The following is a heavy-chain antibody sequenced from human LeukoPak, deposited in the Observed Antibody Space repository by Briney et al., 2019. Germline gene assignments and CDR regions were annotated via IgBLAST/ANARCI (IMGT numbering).Heavy chain of an antibody. CDR3: ARDQADIVGATDLYYYYYGMDV. CDR2: ISAYNGNT. J-gene: IGHJ6*02. CDR1: GYTFTSYG. Sequence: ASVKVSCKASGYTFTSYGISWVRQAPGQGLEWMGWISAYNGNTNYAQKLQGRVTMTTDTSTSTAYMELRSLRSDDTAVYYCARDQADIVGATDLYYYYYGMDVWGQGTTVTVSS. V-gene: IGHV1-18*01. D-gene: IGHD1-26*01.